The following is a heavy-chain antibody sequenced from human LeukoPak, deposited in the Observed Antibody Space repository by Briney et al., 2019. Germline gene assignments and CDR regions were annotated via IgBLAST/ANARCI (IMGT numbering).Heavy chain of an antibody. CDR2: IWYDGSNK. CDR3: ARDSRWTGRGPYYY. Sequence: GGSLRLSCAASGFTFSSYGMHWVRQAPGKGLEWVAVIWYDGSNKYYADSVKGRFTISRDNSKSTLYLQMNSLRAEDTAVYYCARDSRWTGRGPYYYWGQGTLVTVSS. CDR1: GFTFSSYG. J-gene: IGHJ4*02. D-gene: IGHD3/OR15-3a*01. V-gene: IGHV3-33*01.